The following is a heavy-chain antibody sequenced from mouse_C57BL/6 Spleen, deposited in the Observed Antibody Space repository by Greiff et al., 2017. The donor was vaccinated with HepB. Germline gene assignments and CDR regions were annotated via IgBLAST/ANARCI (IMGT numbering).Heavy chain of an antibody. CDR1: GFTFSDYY. J-gene: IGHJ1*03. D-gene: IGHD1-1*01. CDR2: INYDGSST. Sequence: EVQRVESEGGLVQPGSSMKLSCTASGFTFSDYYMAWVRQVPEKGLEWVANINYDGSSTYYLDSLKSRFIISRDNAKNILYLQMSSLKSEDTATYYCARDRGSSYPHWYFDVWGTGTTVTVSS. CDR3: ARDRGSSYPHWYFDV. V-gene: IGHV5-16*01.